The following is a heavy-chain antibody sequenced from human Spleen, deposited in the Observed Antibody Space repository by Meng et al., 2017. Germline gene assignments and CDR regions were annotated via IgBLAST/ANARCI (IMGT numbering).Heavy chain of an antibody. CDR3: ARTRMVRGVIIDADAFDI. D-gene: IGHD3-10*01. J-gene: IGHJ3*02. CDR2: INDSGST. CDR1: GGSFSGYY. Sequence: SETLSLTCAVYGGSFSGYYWSWIRQPPGKGLEWIGEINDSGSTNYNPSLKSRVTLSVDMSKNQFSLKLSSVTAADTAVYYCARTRMVRGVIIDADAFDIWGQGTMVTVSS. V-gene: IGHV4-34*01.